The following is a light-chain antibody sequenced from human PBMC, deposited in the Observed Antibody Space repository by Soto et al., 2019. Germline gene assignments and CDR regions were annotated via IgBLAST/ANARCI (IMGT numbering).Light chain of an antibody. CDR3: QQYDDWPPT. J-gene: IGKJ1*01. CDR2: DAS. Sequence: EIVMTQSPATVSVSPGERVALSCRASQSVSNKLAWYQQKPGQAPRLLIYDASGRAGSVPARLSGSGSGTELTLTISSLQSEDFAVYFCQQYDDWPPTSGQGTKVDIK. CDR1: QSVSNK. V-gene: IGKV3-15*01.